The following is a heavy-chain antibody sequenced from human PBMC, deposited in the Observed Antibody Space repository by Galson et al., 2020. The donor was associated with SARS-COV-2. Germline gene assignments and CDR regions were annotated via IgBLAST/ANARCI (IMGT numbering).Heavy chain of an antibody. CDR3: ARQGSQATYLEY. J-gene: IGHJ4*02. CDR2: IFPGDSDT. V-gene: IGHV5-51*01. D-gene: IGHD1-26*01. CDR1: GYTFSDYY. Sequence: KIGESLKISCQSSGYTFSDYYIAWVRQLPGEGLEWMGTIFPGDSDTRYYPPFQGQVTISVDKYINTAYLQWSSLTASDTAMYYCARQGSQATYLEYWGPGTLVTVSS.